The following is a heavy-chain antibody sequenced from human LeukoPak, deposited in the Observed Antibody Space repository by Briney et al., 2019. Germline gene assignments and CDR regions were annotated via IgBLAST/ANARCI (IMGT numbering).Heavy chain of an antibody. CDR3: ARLTPYSGSPLGDY. CDR1: GGSFSGYY. D-gene: IGHD1-26*01. J-gene: IGHJ4*02. Sequence: SEILSLTCAVYGGSFSGYYWSWIRQPPGKGLEWIGEINHSGSTNYNPSLKSRVTISVDTSKNQFSLKLSSVTAADTAVYYCARLTPYSGSPLGDYWGQGTLVAVSS. CDR2: INHSGST. V-gene: IGHV4-34*01.